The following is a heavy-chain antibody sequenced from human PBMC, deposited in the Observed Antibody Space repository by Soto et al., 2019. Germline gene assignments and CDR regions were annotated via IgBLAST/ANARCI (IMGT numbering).Heavy chain of an antibody. CDR3: AKGWVEHMDV. V-gene: IGHV3-23*01. Sequence: GGSLRLSCAASGFNLSSYAMNWVRQAPGKGLEWVSVISGSGSLTYYADLVEGRFTISRDTSKNTLYLQMNSLRAEDTAVYYCAKGWVEHMDVWGKGTTVTVSS. D-gene: IGHD3-16*01. CDR2: ISGSGSLT. J-gene: IGHJ6*03. CDR1: GFNLSSYA.